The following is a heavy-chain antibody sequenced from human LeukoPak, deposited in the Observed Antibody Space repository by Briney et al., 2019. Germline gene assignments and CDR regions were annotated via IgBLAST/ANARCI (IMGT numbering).Heavy chain of an antibody. CDR2: TRNKANSYTT. V-gene: IGHV3-72*01. D-gene: IGHD1-14*01. Sequence: GGSVRLSCAASGFTFSDHYMDWVRQAPGKGLEWVGRTRNKANSYTTEYAASVKGRFTISRDDSKNSLYLQMNSLKTEDTAVYYCCCGKRYNDAFDIWGQGTMVTVSS. J-gene: IGHJ3*02. CDR3: CCGKRYNDAFDI. CDR1: GFTFSDHY.